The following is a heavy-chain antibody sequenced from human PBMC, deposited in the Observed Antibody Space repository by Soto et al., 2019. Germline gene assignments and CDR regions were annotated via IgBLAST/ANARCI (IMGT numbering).Heavy chain of an antibody. CDR3: AKDLSVAGFDH. V-gene: IGHV3-74*01. CDR1: GFTFSSFL. CDR2: INRDGSDA. D-gene: IGHD6-19*01. Sequence: GGSLRLSCAASGFTFSSFLMHWVRQAPGRGLVWVSRINRDGSDANYADSVKGRFTISRDNAKNTLYLQMHSLRAEDTAVYYCAKDLSVAGFDHWGQGTLVTVSS. J-gene: IGHJ4*02.